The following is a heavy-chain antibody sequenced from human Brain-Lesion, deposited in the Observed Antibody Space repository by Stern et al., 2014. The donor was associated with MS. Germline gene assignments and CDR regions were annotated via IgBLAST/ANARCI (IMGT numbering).Heavy chain of an antibody. CDR1: GFTFSSYS. Sequence: EVHPVESGGGLVKPGGSLRLSCAASGFTFSSYSMNWVRQAPGKGLEWVSSISSSSSYIYYADSVKGRFTISRDNAKNSLYLQMNSLRAEDTAVYYCARDKVGATFPDEYYYYYGMDVWGQGTTVTVSS. J-gene: IGHJ6*02. D-gene: IGHD1-26*01. CDR2: ISSSSSYI. V-gene: IGHV3-21*01. CDR3: ARDKVGATFPDEYYYYYGMDV.